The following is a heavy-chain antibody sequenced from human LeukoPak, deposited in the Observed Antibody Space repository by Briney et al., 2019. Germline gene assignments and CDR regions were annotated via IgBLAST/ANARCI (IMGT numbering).Heavy chain of an antibody. Sequence: PSETLSLTCTVSGGSISSSSYYWGWIRQPPGKGLEWIGSIYYSGSTYYNPSLKSRVTISVDTSKNQFSLKLSSVTAADTAVYYCARDGAYYVWGSTLSNFDYWGQGTLVTVSS. CDR3: ARDGAYYVWGSTLSNFDY. D-gene: IGHD3-16*01. J-gene: IGHJ4*02. V-gene: IGHV4-39*02. CDR1: GGSISSSSYY. CDR2: IYYSGST.